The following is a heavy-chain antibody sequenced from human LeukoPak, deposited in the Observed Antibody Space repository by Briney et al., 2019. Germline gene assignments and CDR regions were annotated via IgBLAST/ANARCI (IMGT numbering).Heavy chain of an antibody. V-gene: IGHV3-43*02. CDR1: GFTFSTFS. CDR2: ISGDGGST. J-gene: IGHJ4*02. Sequence: GGSLRLSCTASGFTFSTFSMNWVRQAPGKGLEWVSLISGDGGSTYYADSVKGRFTISRDNSKNSLYLQMNSLRTEDTALYYCAKERAGMTTVAPETYFDYWGQGTLVTVSS. CDR3: AKERAGMTTVAPETYFDY. D-gene: IGHD4-11*01.